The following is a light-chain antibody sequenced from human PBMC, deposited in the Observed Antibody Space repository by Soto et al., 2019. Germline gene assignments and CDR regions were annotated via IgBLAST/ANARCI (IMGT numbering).Light chain of an antibody. CDR3: QQYGGSPPT. CDR1: QSVSSSY. V-gene: IGKV3-20*01. Sequence: EIVLTQSPGTLSLPPGERATLSCRASQSVSSSYLAWYQQKPGQAPRLLIYGASTRATGIPDRFSGSGSGTDFTLTITRLEPEDFAVYYCQQYGGSPPTFGQGTKV. CDR2: GAS. J-gene: IGKJ1*01.